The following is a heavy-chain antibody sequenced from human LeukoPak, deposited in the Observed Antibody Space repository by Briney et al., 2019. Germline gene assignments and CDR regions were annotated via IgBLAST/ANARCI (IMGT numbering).Heavy chain of an antibody. J-gene: IGHJ4*02. D-gene: IGHD3-3*01. CDR1: GFTFSSYA. CDR2: ISGSGGST. CDR3: ARRRFLERLSPYDY. V-gene: IGHV3-23*01. Sequence: GGSLRLSCAASGFTFSSYAMSWVRQAPGKGLEWVSAISGSGGSTYYADSVKGRFTISRDNSKNTLYLQMNSLRAEDTAVYYCARRRFLERLSPYDYWGQGTLVTVSS.